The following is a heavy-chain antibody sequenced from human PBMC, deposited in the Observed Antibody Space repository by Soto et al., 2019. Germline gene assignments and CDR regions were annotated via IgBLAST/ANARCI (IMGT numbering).Heavy chain of an antibody. J-gene: IGHJ6*03. CDR3: ARVEGTRTTNFYHYMDV. V-gene: IGHV1-69*02. D-gene: IGHD2-8*01. Sequence: VQLVQSGAEVKRPGSSVNVSCKAPVGTFSDYNIAWVRQARGRGLEWMGRIIPKLGITNYAHKFQDRVRITADKATSTAYMELTSLRYEDTAVYFCARVEGTRTTNFYHYMDVWGEGTAVTVS. CDR2: IIPKLGIT. CDR1: VGTFSDYN.